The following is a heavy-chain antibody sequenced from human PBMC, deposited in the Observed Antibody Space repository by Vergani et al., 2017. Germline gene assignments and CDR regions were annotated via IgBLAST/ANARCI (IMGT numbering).Heavy chain of an antibody. CDR3: ARMPYGDYDYYYGMDV. CDR2: ISAYNGNT. CDR1: GYTFTSYG. J-gene: IGHJ6*02. Sequence: QVQLVQSGAEVKKPGASVKVSCKASGYTFTSYGISWVRQAPGQGLEWMGWISAYNGNTNYAQKLQGRVTMTTDTSTSSAYMELRSLRSDDTAVYYCARMPYGDYDYYYGMDVWGQGTTVTVSS. V-gene: IGHV1-18*01. D-gene: IGHD4-17*01.